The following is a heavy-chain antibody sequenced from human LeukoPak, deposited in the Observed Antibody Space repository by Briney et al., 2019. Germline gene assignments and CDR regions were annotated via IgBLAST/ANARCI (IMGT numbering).Heavy chain of an antibody. D-gene: IGHD3-10*01. CDR3: ARSIHIEFPLDY. V-gene: IGHV3-7*01. J-gene: IGHJ4*02. Sequence: GGSLRLSCAASGFSFGTYWMTWVGQAPGKGLEWVANIKQDGSEKYYVDSVKGRFTISRDNAKNSLYLQMNSLRAEDTAVYFCARSIHIEFPLDYWGQGTLVAVSS. CDR1: GFSFGTYW. CDR2: IKQDGSEK.